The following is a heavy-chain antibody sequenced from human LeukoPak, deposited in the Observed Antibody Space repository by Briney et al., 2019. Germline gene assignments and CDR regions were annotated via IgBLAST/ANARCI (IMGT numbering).Heavy chain of an antibody. D-gene: IGHD3-10*01. CDR3: ARDAYGERFGELYW. CDR2: ISYDGSNK. CDR1: GFTFSSYA. V-gene: IGHV3-30-3*01. J-gene: IGHJ4*02. Sequence: GGSLRLSCAASGFTFSSYAMHWVRQAPGKGPEWVAVISYDGSNKYYADSVKGRFTISRDNSKNTLYLQMNSLRAEDTAVYYCARDAYGERFGELYWWGQGTLVTVSS.